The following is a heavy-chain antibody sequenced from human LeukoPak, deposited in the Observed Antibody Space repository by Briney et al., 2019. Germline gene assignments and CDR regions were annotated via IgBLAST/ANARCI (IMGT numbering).Heavy chain of an antibody. V-gene: IGHV3-9*01. CDR3: AKALKVDSGWQTFDY. J-gene: IGHJ4*02. Sequence: GRSLRLSCAASGFTFDDYAMHWVRQAPGKGLEWVSGISWNSGSIGYADSVKGRFTISRDNAKNSLYLQMNSLRAEDTALYYCAKALKVDSGWQTFDYWGQGTLVTVSS. CDR1: GFTFDDYA. D-gene: IGHD6-19*01. CDR2: ISWNSGSI.